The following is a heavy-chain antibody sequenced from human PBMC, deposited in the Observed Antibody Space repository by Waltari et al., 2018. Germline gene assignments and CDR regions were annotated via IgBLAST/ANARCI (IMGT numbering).Heavy chain of an antibody. CDR3: ATDLPGDRDFDA. Sequence: EVPPLVSGGGWVPPGGSLRSPCVVACFLFSTYQMDWVRQHPGKGLEWVSIIRSGGSIIYADSVKGRFTISRDNAKSSLYLQMNSLRVEDAGVYYCATDLPGDRDFDAWGQGTLVTVSS. V-gene: IGHV3-48*03. J-gene: IGHJ4*02. CDR2: IRSGGSII. CDR1: CFLFSTYQ. D-gene: IGHD7-27*01.